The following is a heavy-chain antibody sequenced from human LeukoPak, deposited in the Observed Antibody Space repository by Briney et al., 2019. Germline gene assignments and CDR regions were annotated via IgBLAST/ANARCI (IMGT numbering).Heavy chain of an antibody. Sequence: GASVKVSCKASGGTFSSYAISWVRQAPGQGLEWMGGIIPIFGTANYAQKFQGRVTITADKSTSTAYMELSSLRSEDTAVYYCARDREMATIMYRNYYYYMDVWGKGTTVTVSS. V-gene: IGHV1-69*06. CDR1: GGTFSSYA. D-gene: IGHD5-24*01. CDR3: ARDREMATIMYRNYYYYMDV. CDR2: IIPIFGTA. J-gene: IGHJ6*03.